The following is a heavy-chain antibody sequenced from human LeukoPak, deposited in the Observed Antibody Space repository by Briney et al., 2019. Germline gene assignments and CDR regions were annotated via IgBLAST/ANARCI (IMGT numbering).Heavy chain of an antibody. CDR1: GFTFSSYA. D-gene: IGHD3-9*01. CDR3: ARDGHYDILTGYFQD. Sequence: GGSLRLSCAASGFTFSSYAMHWVRQAPGKGLEWVAVISYDGSNKYYADSVKGRFTISRDNAKNSLYLQMNSLRAEDTAVYYCARDGHYDILTGYFQDWGQGTLVTVSS. V-gene: IGHV3-30-3*01. CDR2: ISYDGSNK. J-gene: IGHJ1*01.